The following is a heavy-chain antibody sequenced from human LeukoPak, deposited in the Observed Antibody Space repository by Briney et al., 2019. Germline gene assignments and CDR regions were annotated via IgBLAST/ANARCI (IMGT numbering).Heavy chain of an antibody. Sequence: PSGTLSLTCTVSGDSISSFYWSWIRQPPGKGLEWIGYIYYRRGTNYNPSLKSRVTMSIDTSKRQLSLQLRSVTAADTAVYYCARRPHSFDIWGQGTMVTVSS. CDR2: IYYRRGT. CDR3: ARRPHSFDI. J-gene: IGHJ3*02. CDR1: GDSISSFY. V-gene: IGHV4-59*08.